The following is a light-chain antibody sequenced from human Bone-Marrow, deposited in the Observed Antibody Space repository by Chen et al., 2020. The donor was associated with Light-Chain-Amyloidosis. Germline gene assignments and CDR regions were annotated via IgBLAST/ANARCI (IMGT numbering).Light chain of an antibody. CDR1: QGINNY. J-gene: IGKJ4*01. CDR3: QQSISYPFT. Sequence: DLQLTQFPSFLSASIGDTVTITCRASQGINNYLAWYQQKPGKAPRLLIYAASTLHSGVPSRFSGSGSGTEFSLTINSLQPEDFATYHCQQSISYPFTFGGGTKVEVK. CDR2: AAS. V-gene: IGKV1-9*01.